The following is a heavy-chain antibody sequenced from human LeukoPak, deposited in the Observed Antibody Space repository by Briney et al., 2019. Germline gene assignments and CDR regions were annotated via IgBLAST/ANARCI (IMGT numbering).Heavy chain of an antibody. CDR3: ARANPIDYDFWSGYYKGDYFDY. Sequence: GGSLRLSCAASEFTFSSYAMSWVRQAPGKGLEYVSAISSNGGSTYYANSVKGRFTISRDNSKNTLYLQMGSLRAEDMAVYYCARANPIDYDFWSGYYKGDYFDYWGQGTLVTVSS. CDR2: ISSNGGST. D-gene: IGHD3-3*01. V-gene: IGHV3-64*01. CDR1: EFTFSSYA. J-gene: IGHJ4*02.